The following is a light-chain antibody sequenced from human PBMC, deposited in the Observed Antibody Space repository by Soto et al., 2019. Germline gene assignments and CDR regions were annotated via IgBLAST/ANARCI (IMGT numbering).Light chain of an antibody. CDR3: QSYDSSLSGWV. J-gene: IGLJ3*02. Sequence: QSVLTQPPSVSGAPGQWVTISCTGSSSNIGAGYDVHWYQQLPGTAPKLLIYGNSNRPSGVPDRFSGSKSGTSASLAITGLQAEDEADYYCQSYDSSLSGWVFGGGTKLNVL. V-gene: IGLV1-40*01. CDR1: SSNIGAGYD. CDR2: GNS.